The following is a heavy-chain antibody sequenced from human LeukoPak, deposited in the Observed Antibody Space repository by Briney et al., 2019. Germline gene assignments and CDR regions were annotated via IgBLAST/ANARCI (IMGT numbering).Heavy chain of an antibody. D-gene: IGHD5-18*01. CDR2: IYYSGST. V-gene: IGHV4-39*01. CDR3: ARQAKWDTAMAFDY. J-gene: IGHJ4*02. CDR1: GGSISSSSYY. Sequence: SETLSLTCTVSGGSISSSSYYWGWIRQPPGKGLEWIGSIYYSGSTYYNPSLKSRVTISVDTSKNQFSLKLSSVTAADTAVYYCARQAKWDTAMAFDYWGQGTLVTVSS.